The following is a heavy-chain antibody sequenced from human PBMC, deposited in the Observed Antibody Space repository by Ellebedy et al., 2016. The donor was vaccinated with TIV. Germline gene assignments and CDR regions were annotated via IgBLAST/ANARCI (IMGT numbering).Heavy chain of an antibody. V-gene: IGHV2-26*01. CDR1: GFSLSNARMG. J-gene: IGHJ2*01. CDR3: ALSGGDYVWGSYRYRYWYFDL. D-gene: IGHD3-16*02. CDR2: IFSNDEK. Sequence: SGPTLVKPTETLTLTCTVSGFSLSNARMGVSWIRQPPGNALEWLAHIFSNDEKSYSISLKSRLTISKDTSKSQVVLTMTNMDPVDTATYYCALSGGDYVWGSYRYRYWYFDLWGRGTLVTVSS.